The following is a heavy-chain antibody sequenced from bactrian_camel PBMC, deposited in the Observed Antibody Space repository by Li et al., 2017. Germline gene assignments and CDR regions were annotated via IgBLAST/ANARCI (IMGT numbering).Heavy chain of an antibody. Sequence: HVQLVESGGGLVQPGGSLRLSCTASGYTASTYSCIGWFRQAPGKEREGVSAINTDGTVAYYAEPVKGRFTISRDNAKNTLYLQLNSLKTEDTAMYYCAREWEPNTWSRSGYNYWGQGTQVTVS. CDR2: INTDGTVA. V-gene: IGHV3S1*01. D-gene: IGHD3*01. CDR1: GYTASTYSC. J-gene: IGHJ4*01. CDR3: AREWEPNTWSRSGYNY.